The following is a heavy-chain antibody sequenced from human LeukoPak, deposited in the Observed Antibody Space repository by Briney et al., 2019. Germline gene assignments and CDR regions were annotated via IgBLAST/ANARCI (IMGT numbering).Heavy chain of an antibody. CDR3: AREGPYYYGSGSYRKLGYFDY. Sequence: ASVKVSCKASGYTFTGYYMHWVRQAPGQGLEWMGWINPNSSGTNYAQKFQGRVTMTTDTSASTAYMELRSLRSDDTAVYYCAREGPYYYGSGSYRKLGYFDYWGQGTLVTVSS. CDR2: INPNSSGT. V-gene: IGHV1-2*02. D-gene: IGHD3-10*01. J-gene: IGHJ4*02. CDR1: GYTFTGYY.